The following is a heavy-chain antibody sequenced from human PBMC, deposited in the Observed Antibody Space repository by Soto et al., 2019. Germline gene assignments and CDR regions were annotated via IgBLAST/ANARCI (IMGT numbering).Heavy chain of an antibody. CDR3: AREYDFWSGYYDNDAFDI. J-gene: IGHJ3*02. V-gene: IGHV4-39*02. CDR1: GGSISSSSYY. D-gene: IGHD3-3*01. CDR2: IYYSGST. Sequence: QLQLQESGPGLVKPSETLSLTCTVSGGSISSSSYYWGWIRQPPGKGLEWIGSIYYSGSTYYNPSPKSRVTISVDTSKNPFTLKLSSVTAADTAVYYCAREYDFWSGYYDNDAFDIWGQGTMVTVSS.